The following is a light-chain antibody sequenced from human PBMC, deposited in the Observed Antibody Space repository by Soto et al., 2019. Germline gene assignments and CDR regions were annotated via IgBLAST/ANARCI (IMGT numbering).Light chain of an antibody. J-gene: IGKJ1*01. Sequence: DVVITQSPLSLPVTLGQPATISCRSSQGLVYSDGNTYLSWFQQRPGQSPRRLISKISIRDSGVPDRFSGSGSGTEFTLKISRVEAEDVGVYYCLQGTRWPWTFGQGTRVEIK. CDR3: LQGTRWPWT. V-gene: IGKV2-30*01. CDR1: QGLVYSDGNTY. CDR2: KIS.